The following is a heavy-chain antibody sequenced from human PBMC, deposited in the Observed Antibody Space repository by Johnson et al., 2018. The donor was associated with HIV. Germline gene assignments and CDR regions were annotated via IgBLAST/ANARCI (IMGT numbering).Heavy chain of an antibody. CDR1: GFTVSSNY. Sequence: VQLVESGGGLIQPGGSLRLSCAASGFTVSSNYMSWVRQAPGKGLEWVSVIYSGGSTYYADSAKGRFTISRDNAKNSLYLQMNSLRAEDTAVYYCARVSAYSYGWVSPAFDIWGQGTMVTVSS. CDR2: IYSGGST. D-gene: IGHD5-18*01. CDR3: ARVSAYSYGWVSPAFDI. J-gene: IGHJ3*02. V-gene: IGHV3-53*01.